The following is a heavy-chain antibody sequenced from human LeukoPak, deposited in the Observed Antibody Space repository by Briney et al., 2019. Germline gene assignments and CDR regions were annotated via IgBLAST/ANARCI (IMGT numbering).Heavy chain of an antibody. J-gene: IGHJ4*02. CDR2: INHSGST. CDR1: GGSISNYY. D-gene: IGHD6-13*01. CDR3: ARGGSSSWYSTDY. V-gene: IGHV4-34*01. Sequence: KSSETLSLTCTVSGGSISNYYWSWIRQPPGKGLEWIGEINHSGSTNYNPSLKSRVTISVDTSKNQFSLKLSSVTAADTAVYYCARGGSSSWYSTDYWGQGTLVTVSS.